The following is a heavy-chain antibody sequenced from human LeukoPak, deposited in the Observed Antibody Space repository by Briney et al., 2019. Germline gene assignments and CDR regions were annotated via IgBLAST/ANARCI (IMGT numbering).Heavy chain of an antibody. Sequence: PSETLSLTCTVSGGSISSYYWSWIRQPPGKGLEWIGYIYTSGSTNYNPSPKSRVTISVDTSKNQFFLKLSSVTAADTAVYYCARRSGTLTYYFDYWGQGTLVTVSS. D-gene: IGHD1-14*01. V-gene: IGHV4-4*09. CDR1: GGSISSYY. CDR2: IYTSGST. J-gene: IGHJ4*02. CDR3: ARRSGTLTYYFDY.